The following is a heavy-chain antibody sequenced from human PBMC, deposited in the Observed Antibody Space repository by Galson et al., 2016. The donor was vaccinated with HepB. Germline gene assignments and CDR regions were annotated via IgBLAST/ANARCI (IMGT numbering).Heavy chain of an antibody. D-gene: IGHD4-23*01. CDR1: GFTFSDYP. J-gene: IGHJ4*02. V-gene: IGHV3-23*01. CDR2: ISARADGT. CDR3: VRDNFADY. Sequence: SLRLSCATSGFTFSDYPMNWVRQAPGKGLQWVSTISARADGTHYEDSVRGRFTISRDNSKNTLSLQMNDLGAEDTALYFCVRDNFADYWGQGTLVTVSS.